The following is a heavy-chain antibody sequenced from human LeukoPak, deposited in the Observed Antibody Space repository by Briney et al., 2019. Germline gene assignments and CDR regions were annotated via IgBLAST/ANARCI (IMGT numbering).Heavy chain of an antibody. CDR3: ARDPQGYDFWSGPKSWFDP. D-gene: IGHD3-3*01. CDR1: GGSISSYY. J-gene: IGHJ5*02. CDR2: IYYSGST. V-gene: IGHV4-59*01. Sequence: PSETLSLTCTVSGGSISSYYWSWIRHPPGKGLEWIGYIYYSGSTNYNPSLKSRVTISVDTSKNQFSLKLSSVTAADTAVYYCARDPQGYDFWSGPKSWFDPWGQGTLVTVSS.